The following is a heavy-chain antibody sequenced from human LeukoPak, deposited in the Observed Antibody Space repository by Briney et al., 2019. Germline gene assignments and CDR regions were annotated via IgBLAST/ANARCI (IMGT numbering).Heavy chain of an antibody. D-gene: IGHD2-2*01. Sequence: PGGSLRLSCAASGFTVSSNYMSWVRQAPGKGLEWVSAISGSGGSTYYADSVKGRFTISRDNSKNTLYLQMNSLRAEDTAVYYCAKDLYRSTSLLYYFDYWGQGTLVTVSS. J-gene: IGHJ4*02. CDR1: GFTVSSNY. CDR2: ISGSGGST. V-gene: IGHV3-23*01. CDR3: AKDLYRSTSLLYYFDY.